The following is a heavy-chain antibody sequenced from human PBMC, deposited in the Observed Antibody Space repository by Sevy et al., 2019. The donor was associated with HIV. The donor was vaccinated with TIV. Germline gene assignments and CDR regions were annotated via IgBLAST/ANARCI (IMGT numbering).Heavy chain of an antibody. D-gene: IGHD3-10*01. CDR2: TYYTGST. Sequence: SETLSLTCIVSGGSISSDSYYWGWIRQPPGKGLEWIGSTYYTGSTYYNPSLKSRVTISSDTSKNQFSLRLSSVTAADTALYFCARPSSLYYYYAMDVWGQGTTVTVSS. V-gene: IGHV4-39*01. J-gene: IGHJ6*02. CDR3: ARPSSLYYYYAMDV. CDR1: GGSISSDSYY.